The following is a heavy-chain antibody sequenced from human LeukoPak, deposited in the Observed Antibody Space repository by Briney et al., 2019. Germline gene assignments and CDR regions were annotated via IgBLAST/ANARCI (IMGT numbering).Heavy chain of an antibody. CDR2: IRYDGSNK. V-gene: IGHV3-30*02. D-gene: IGHD2-15*01. Sequence: GGSLRLSCAASGFTFSSYGMHWVRQAPGKGLEWVAFIRYDGSNKYYADSVKGRFTISRDNSKNTLYLQTNSLRAEDTAVYYCAKVFLDIVVVVAATGLDAFDIWGQGTMVTVSS. CDR3: AKVFLDIVVVVAATGLDAFDI. J-gene: IGHJ3*02. CDR1: GFTFSSYG.